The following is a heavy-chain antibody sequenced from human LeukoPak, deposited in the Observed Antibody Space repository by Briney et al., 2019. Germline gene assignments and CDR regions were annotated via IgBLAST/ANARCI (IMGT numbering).Heavy chain of an antibody. CDR2: ISGSGDNT. Sequence: GGSLRLSCAASGFTFSSYAMSWVRQAPGKGLEWVLCISGSGDNTYYADSVKGRFTISRDNSKNTLYVQVNSLGTEDTAAYYCAKGSYYDSSGSFYFDYWGQGTLVTVSS. CDR1: GFTFSSYA. CDR3: AKGSYYDSSGSFYFDY. V-gene: IGHV3-23*01. J-gene: IGHJ4*02. D-gene: IGHD3-22*01.